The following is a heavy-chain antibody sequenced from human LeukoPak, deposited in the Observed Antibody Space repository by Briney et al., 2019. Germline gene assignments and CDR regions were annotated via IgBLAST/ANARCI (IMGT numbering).Heavy chain of an antibody. CDR3: ARGRGYYDSSGYEYYFDY. J-gene: IGHJ4*02. D-gene: IGHD3-22*01. CDR2: INHSGST. V-gene: IGHV4-34*01. Sequence: SETLSLTCAVCGGSFSGYYWSWIRQPPGKGLEWIGEINHSGSTNYNPSLKSRVTISVDTSKNQFTLKLSSVTAADTAVYYCARGRGYYDSSGYEYYFDYWGQGTLVTVSS. CDR1: GGSFSGYY.